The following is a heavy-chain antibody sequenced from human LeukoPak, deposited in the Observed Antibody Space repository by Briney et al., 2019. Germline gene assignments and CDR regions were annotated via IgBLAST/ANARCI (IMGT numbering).Heavy chain of an antibody. CDR1: GFTFSDYY. CDR3: ARCSSGWAPGAFDM. CDR2: ISSSGSTI. J-gene: IGHJ3*02. Sequence: SGGSLRLSCAASGFTFSDYYMSWIRQAPGKGLEWVSYISSSGSTIYYADSVKGRFTISRDNAKNSLYLQMNSLRVEDTAVYYCARCSSGWAPGAFDMWGQGTMVTVSS. V-gene: IGHV3-11*04. D-gene: IGHD6-19*01.